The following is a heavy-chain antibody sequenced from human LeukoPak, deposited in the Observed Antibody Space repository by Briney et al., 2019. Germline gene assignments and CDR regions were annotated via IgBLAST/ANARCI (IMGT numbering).Heavy chain of an antibody. Sequence: KPSETLSLTCTVSGGYISSYYWSWIRQSAGKGLEWIGHIYASGSTHYNPSLKSRATMSVDTSKNQFSLRLRSVTAADTAVYYRARAWNFYFDYWGQGTLVTVSS. CDR3: ARAWNFYFDY. CDR2: IYASGST. D-gene: IGHD1-7*01. V-gene: IGHV4-4*07. CDR1: GGYISSYY. J-gene: IGHJ4*02.